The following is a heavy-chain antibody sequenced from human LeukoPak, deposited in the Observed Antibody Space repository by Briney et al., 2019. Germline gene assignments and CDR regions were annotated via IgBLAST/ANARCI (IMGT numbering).Heavy chain of an antibody. D-gene: IGHD2-21*01. V-gene: IGHV4-59*01. Sequence: SETLSLTCTVSGGSIGSYYWSWIRQPPGKGLEWIGYIYYSGSTNYNPSLKSRVTISVDTSKNQFSLKLSSVTAADTAVYYCARVSLWNMRGGGPDGGYYYYYYMDVWGKGTTVTVSS. CDR2: IYYSGST. CDR1: GGSIGSYY. CDR3: ARVSLWNMRGGGPDGGYYYYYYMDV. J-gene: IGHJ6*03.